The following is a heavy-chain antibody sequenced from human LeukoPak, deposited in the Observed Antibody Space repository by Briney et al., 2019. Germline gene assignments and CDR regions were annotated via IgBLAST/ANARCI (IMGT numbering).Heavy chain of an antibody. Sequence: SETLSLTRTVSGGSISSYYWSWIRQPPGKGLEWIGYIYYSGSTNYNPSLKSRVTISVDTSKNQFSLKLSSVTAADTAVYYCASYTGYFDYWGQGTLVTVSS. J-gene: IGHJ4*02. CDR2: IYYSGST. V-gene: IGHV4-59*08. CDR3: ASYTGYFDY. D-gene: IGHD2-2*02. CDR1: GGSISSYY.